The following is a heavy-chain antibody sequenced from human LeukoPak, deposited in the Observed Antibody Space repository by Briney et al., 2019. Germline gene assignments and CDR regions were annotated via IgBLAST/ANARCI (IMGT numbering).Heavy chain of an antibody. CDR1: GFTFVDYA. J-gene: IGHJ4*02. Sequence: GGSLRLSCAAFGFTFVDYARQWVRQAPGKGLEWVSLISGDGGSTYYADSVKGRFTISRDNSKNSLYLQMTSLRTEDTALYYCAKDIGGSYYYWGQGTLVTVSS. CDR3: AKDIGGSYYY. CDR2: ISGDGGST. D-gene: IGHD1-26*01. V-gene: IGHV3-43*02.